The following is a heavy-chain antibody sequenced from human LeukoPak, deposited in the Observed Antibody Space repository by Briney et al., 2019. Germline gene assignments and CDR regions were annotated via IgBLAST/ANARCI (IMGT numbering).Heavy chain of an antibody. CDR3: AKDGGPNYYYYYLDV. D-gene: IGHD3-3*01. CDR1: GFIFSSYG. V-gene: IGHV3-23*01. CDR2: ISASGDST. J-gene: IGHJ6*03. Sequence: GGSLRLSCAASGFIFSSYGMSWVRQAPGKGLEWVSSISASGDSTSYADSVKGRFTISRDNSKNTLYLQMNSLRAEDTAIYYCAKDGGPNYYYYYLDVWGKGTTVTISS.